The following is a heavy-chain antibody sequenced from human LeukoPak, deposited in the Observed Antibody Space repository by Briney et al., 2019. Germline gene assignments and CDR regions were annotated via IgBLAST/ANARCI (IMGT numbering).Heavy chain of an antibody. Sequence: ASVTVSCKASGYTFSGYYMQWVRQAPGQGLEWMGWINPNTGGTGYAQKFQGRVTMTRDTSITTAYMELRGLRSGDTAVYYCARSPIVRFYDSRGQFDPWGQGTLVTVSS. V-gene: IGHV1-2*02. CDR2: INPNTGGT. D-gene: IGHD3-3*01. CDR3: ARSPIVRFYDSRGQFDP. J-gene: IGHJ5*02. CDR1: GYTFSGYY.